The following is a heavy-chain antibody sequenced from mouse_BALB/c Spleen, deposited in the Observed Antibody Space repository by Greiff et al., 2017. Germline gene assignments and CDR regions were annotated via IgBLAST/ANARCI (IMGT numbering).Heavy chain of an antibody. CDR1: GFSLTSYG. CDR2: IWAGGST. J-gene: IGHJ1*01. Sequence: VMLVESGPGLVAPSQSLSITCTVSGFSLTSYGVHWVRQPPGKGLEWLGVIWAGGSTNYNSALMSRLSISKDNSKSQVFLKMNSLQTDDTAMYYCARGAPYYGSSYGYFDVWGAGTTVTVSS. CDR3: ARGAPYYGSSYGYFDV. D-gene: IGHD1-1*01. V-gene: IGHV2-9*02.